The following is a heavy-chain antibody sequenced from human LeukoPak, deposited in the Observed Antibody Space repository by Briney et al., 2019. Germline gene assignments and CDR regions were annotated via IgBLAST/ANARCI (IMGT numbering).Heavy chain of an antibody. V-gene: IGHV4-30-4*02. CDR1: GGSISSGDYY. J-gene: IGHJ4*02. D-gene: IGHD4-11*01. CDR2: IYYSGST. CDR3: ARGAVTTAVDYFDY. Sequence: ASETLSLTCTVSGGSISSGDYYWSWIRQPPGKGLEWIGYIYYSGSTYYNPSLKSRVTISVDTSKNQFSLKLSSVTAADTAVYYCARGAVTTAVDYFDYWGQGTLVTVSS.